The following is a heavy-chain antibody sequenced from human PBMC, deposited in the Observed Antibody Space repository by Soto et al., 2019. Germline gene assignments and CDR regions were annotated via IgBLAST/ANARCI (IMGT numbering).Heavy chain of an antibody. CDR1: GDSVSSNSAG. V-gene: IGHV6-1*01. Sequence: SQTLSLTCVISGDSVSSNSAGWNWIRQSPSRGLEWLGRTYYKSKWNNDYALSVKSRITIDPDTSKNQFSLHLYSVTPEDTAVYYCTGITWFRGMDVWGQGTPVTVSS. J-gene: IGHJ6*02. D-gene: IGHD3-10*01. CDR2: TYYKSKWNN. CDR3: TGITWFRGMDV.